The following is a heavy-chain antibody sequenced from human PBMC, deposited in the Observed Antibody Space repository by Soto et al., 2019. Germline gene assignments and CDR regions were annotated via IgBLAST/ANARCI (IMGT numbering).Heavy chain of an antibody. Sequence: QVQLVQSGAEVKKPGSSVKVSCKASGGTFNVYTIIWVRQAPGQGLEWMGRIIPMLAITNYAQRFQGRVTLTADTSTTTAYMELSSLTSEDTAMYYCALGSWSGETFDIWGQGTVVTVSS. V-gene: IGHV1-69*02. CDR1: GGTFNVYT. J-gene: IGHJ3*02. D-gene: IGHD6-13*01. CDR3: ALGSWSGETFDI. CDR2: IIPMLAIT.